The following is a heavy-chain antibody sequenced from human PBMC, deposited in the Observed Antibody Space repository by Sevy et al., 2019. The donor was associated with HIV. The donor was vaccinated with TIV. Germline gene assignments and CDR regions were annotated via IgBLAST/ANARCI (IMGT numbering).Heavy chain of an antibody. CDR3: VRDGGDIVATIYYFDY. Sequence: SQTLSLTCAISGDSVCSNSAAWNWIRQSPSRGLKWLGRTYYRSKWYNDYAVSVKSRITINPDTSKNQFSLQLNSVTPDDTAVYYCVRDGGDIVATIYYFDYWGQGPLVTVSS. J-gene: IGHJ4*02. V-gene: IGHV6-1*01. CDR1: GDSVCSNSAA. D-gene: IGHD5-12*01. CDR2: TYYRSKWYN.